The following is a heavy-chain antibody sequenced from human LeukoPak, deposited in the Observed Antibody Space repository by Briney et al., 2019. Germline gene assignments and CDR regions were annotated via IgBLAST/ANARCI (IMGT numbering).Heavy chain of an antibody. CDR1: GFTFSSYS. J-gene: IGHJ4*02. CDR3: ARDSYDSSGYYDY. D-gene: IGHD3-22*01. V-gene: IGHV3-48*04. Sequence: PGGSLRLSCAASGFTFSSYSMNWVRQAPGKGLEWVSYISSSGSTIYYADSVKGRFTISRDNAKNSLYLQMNSLRAEDTAVYYCARDSYDSSGYYDYWGQGTLVTVSS. CDR2: ISSSGSTI.